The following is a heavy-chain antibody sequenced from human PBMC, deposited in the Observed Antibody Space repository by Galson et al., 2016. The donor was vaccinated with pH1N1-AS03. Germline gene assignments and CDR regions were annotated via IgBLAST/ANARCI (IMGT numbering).Heavy chain of an antibody. CDR3: ARDRPNYNVYLDH. Sequence: SLRLSCAASGFTFTSYGIHWVRQAPGKGLEWVAFMRYDGAKENYADSVKGRFIISRDNSNDTLYLQMNSLRAEDTAVYYCARDRPNYNVYLDHWGQGILVTVSS. V-gene: IGHV3-33*01. D-gene: IGHD5-24*01. J-gene: IGHJ4*02. CDR2: MRYDGAKE. CDR1: GFTFTSYG.